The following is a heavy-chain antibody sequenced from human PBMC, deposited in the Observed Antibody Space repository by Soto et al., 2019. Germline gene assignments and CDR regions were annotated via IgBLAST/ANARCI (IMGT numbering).Heavy chain of an antibody. V-gene: IGHV1-3*05. D-gene: IGHD3-16*01. Sequence: QVQLVQSGAEEKKPGASVKVSCKASGYTFTSYAMHWVRQAPGQRLEWMGWINAGNGNTKYSQKFQGRVTITRDTAASTAYMELSSLRSEDTAVYYCARWLVGGGFGDWGQGTLVTVSS. CDR1: GYTFTSYA. CDR3: ARWLVGGGFGD. CDR2: INAGNGNT. J-gene: IGHJ4*02.